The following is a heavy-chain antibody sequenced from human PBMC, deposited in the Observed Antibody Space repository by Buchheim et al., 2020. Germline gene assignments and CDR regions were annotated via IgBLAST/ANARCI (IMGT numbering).Heavy chain of an antibody. CDR2: IYPGNSDT. D-gene: IGHD2-15*01. Sequence: EVQLVQSGAEVKKPGESLKISCKGSGYSFTNYWLGWVRQMPGKGLEWMGSIYPGNSDTRYSPSFQGQVTISADKSISTAYPQWSSLKASDTATYYCARREYCTGGSCYNFDYWGQGTL. CDR1: GYSFTNYW. V-gene: IGHV5-51*01. CDR3: ARREYCTGGSCYNFDY. J-gene: IGHJ4*02.